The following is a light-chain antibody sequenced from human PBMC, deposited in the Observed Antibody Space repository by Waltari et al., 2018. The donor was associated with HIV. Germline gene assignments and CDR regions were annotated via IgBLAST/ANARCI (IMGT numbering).Light chain of an antibody. J-gene: IGKJ4*01. CDR2: GAS. CDR3: QQYGTSPLT. CDR1: QSVSNNY. V-gene: IGKV3-20*01. Sequence: EIVLTQSPGTLSLSPGERATLSCRASQSVSNNYLAWYKQKPGQAPRLLIYGASSRATGSPDRFSGSGSGTDFTLTISRLEPEDFAVYYCQQYGTSPLTFGGGTNVDMK.